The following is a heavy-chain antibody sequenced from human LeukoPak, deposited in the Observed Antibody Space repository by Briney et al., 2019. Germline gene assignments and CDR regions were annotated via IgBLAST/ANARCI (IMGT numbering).Heavy chain of an antibody. CDR1: GFTFGDYA. V-gene: IGHV3-49*04. CDR2: IRSKAYGGTT. D-gene: IGHD3-9*01. Sequence: GSLRFSCTASGFTFGDYAMSWVRQAPGKGLEWVGFIRSKAYGGTTEYAASVKGRFTISRDDSKSIAYLQMNSLKTEDTAVYYCTRDYTLYYDILTGHDYWGQGTLVTVSS. J-gene: IGHJ4*02. CDR3: TRDYTLYYDILTGHDY.